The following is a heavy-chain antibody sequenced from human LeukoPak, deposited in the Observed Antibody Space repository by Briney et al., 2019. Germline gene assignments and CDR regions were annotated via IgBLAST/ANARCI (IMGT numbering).Heavy chain of an antibody. J-gene: IGHJ4*02. D-gene: IGHD1-1*01. CDR1: GFTFSSYG. CDR2: IYSGGST. CDR3: ALLDYYFDY. Sequence: GGSLRLSCAASGFTFSSYGMHWVRQAPGKGLEWVSVIYSGGSTYYADSVKGRFTISRDNSKNTLYLQMNSLRAEDTAVYYCALLDYYFDYWGQGTLVTVSS. V-gene: IGHV3-NL1*01.